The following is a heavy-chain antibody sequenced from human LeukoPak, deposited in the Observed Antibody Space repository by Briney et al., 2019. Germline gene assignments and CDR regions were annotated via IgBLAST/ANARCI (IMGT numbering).Heavy chain of an antibody. CDR2: IYYSGST. CDR1: GCSISSSSYY. D-gene: IGHD3-22*01. CDR3: ASLEYDSSGANDY. Sequence: PSETLSLTCTVSGCSISSSSYYWGWIRQPPGKGLEWIGSIYYSGSTYYNPSLKSRVTISVDTSKNQFSLKLSSVTAADTAVYYCASLEYDSSGANDYWGQGTLVTVSS. J-gene: IGHJ4*02. V-gene: IGHV4-39*01.